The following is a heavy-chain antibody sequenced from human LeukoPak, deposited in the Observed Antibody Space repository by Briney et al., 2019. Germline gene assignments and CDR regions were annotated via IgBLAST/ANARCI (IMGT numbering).Heavy chain of an antibody. Sequence: ASVKVSCKAFGYTFTSYGISWVRQAPGQGLEWMGWISAYNGNTNYAQKLQGRVTMTTDTSTSTAYMELRSLRSDDTAVYYCARDLLYSSSWYPAGYWGQGTLVTVSS. J-gene: IGHJ4*02. CDR1: GYTFTSYG. V-gene: IGHV1-18*01. D-gene: IGHD6-13*01. CDR3: ARDLLYSSSWYPAGY. CDR2: ISAYNGNT.